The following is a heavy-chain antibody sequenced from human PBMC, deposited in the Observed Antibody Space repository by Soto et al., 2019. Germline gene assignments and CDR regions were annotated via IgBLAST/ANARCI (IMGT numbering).Heavy chain of an antibody. Sequence: QVQLVESGGGVVQPGRSLRLSCAASGFTFSSYGMHWVRQAPGKGLEWVAVIWYDGSNKYYADSVKGRFTISRDNPKNTLYLQMNSQRAEDTAVYYCARWDGMDVWGQGTTVTVSS. V-gene: IGHV3-33*01. CDR3: ARWDGMDV. CDR1: GFTFSSYG. J-gene: IGHJ6*02. CDR2: IWYDGSNK.